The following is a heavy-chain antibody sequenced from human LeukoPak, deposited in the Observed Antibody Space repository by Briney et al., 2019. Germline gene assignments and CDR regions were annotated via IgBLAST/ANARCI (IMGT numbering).Heavy chain of an antibody. Sequence: PSETLSLTCTVSGGSISSYYWSWIRQPPGKGLEWIGYIYYSGSTNYNPSPKSRVTISVDTSKNQFSLKLSSVTAADTAVYYCARVSLGIPDYFDYWGQGTLVTVSS. V-gene: IGHV4-59*01. J-gene: IGHJ4*02. D-gene: IGHD2-21*01. CDR2: IYYSGST. CDR3: ARVSLGIPDYFDY. CDR1: GGSISSYY.